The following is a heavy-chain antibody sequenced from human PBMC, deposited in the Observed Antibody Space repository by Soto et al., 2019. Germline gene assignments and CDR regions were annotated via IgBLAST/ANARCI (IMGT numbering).Heavy chain of an antibody. CDR3: ARMKGGGSEYLLDY. V-gene: IGHV1-46*01. CDR1: GYTFTRYT. Sequence: SVKVSCKASGYTFTRYTFHWVRQGPGQGLEWMAMINPSGGSTYYVKTFEGRVTLTSDTSTSTVFMELSSLRSEDTAVYYCARMKGGGSEYLLDYWGQGTLVTVS. J-gene: IGHJ4*02. D-gene: IGHD2-15*01. CDR2: INPSGGST.